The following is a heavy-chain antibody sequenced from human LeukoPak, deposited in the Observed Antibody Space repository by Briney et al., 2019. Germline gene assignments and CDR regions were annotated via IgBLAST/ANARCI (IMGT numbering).Heavy chain of an antibody. CDR3: ARVYYYGMDV. J-gene: IGHJ6*02. CDR1: GGTFSSYA. V-gene: IGHV1-69*04. Sequence: SVKVSCKASGGTFSSYAISWVRQAPGQGLEWMGRIIPILGIANYAQKFQGRVTMTRDTSTSTVYMELSSLRSEDTAVYYCARVYYYGMDVWGQGTTVTVSS. CDR2: IIPILGIA.